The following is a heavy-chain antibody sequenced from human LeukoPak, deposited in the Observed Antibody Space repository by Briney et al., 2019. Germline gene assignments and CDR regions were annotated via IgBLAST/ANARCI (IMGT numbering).Heavy chain of an antibody. J-gene: IGHJ3*02. CDR1: GGSFSGYY. V-gene: IGHV4-34*01. CDR2: INHSGST. Sequence: SETLSLTCAVYGGSFSGYYWSWIRQPPGKGLEWIGEINHSGSTNYNPSLKSRVTISVDTSKNQFSLKLSSVTAADTAVYYCARAQTTYYYDSSGAFDIWGQGTMVTVSS. D-gene: IGHD3-22*01. CDR3: ARAQTTYYYDSSGAFDI.